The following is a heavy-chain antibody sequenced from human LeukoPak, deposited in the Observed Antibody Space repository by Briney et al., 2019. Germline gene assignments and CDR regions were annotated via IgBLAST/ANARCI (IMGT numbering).Heavy chain of an antibody. J-gene: IGHJ3*02. CDR1: GFTFTNYA. Sequence: PGGSLRLSCAASGFTFTNYAMNWVRQAPGKGLEWVSTLSPSGADTYYADSVKGRFTISRDISKNTLYLQMNSLRAEDTAVYYCARRAYNWGAFDIWGQGTMVTVSS. CDR2: LSPSGADT. V-gene: IGHV3-23*01. D-gene: IGHD5-24*01. CDR3: ARRAYNWGAFDI.